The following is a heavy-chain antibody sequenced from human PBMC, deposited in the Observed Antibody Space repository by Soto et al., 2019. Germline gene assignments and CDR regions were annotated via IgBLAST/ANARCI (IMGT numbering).Heavy chain of an antibody. CDR1: GFTFSSYG. CDR3: AKERSALTMVRGVPSGY. CDR2: ISYDGSNK. J-gene: IGHJ4*02. V-gene: IGHV3-30*18. D-gene: IGHD3-10*01. Sequence: GGSLRLSCAASGFTFSSYGMHWVRQAPGKGLEWVAVISYDGSNKYYADSVKGRFTISRDNSKNTLYLQMNSLRAEDTAVYYCAKERSALTMVRGVPSGYWGQGTLVTV.